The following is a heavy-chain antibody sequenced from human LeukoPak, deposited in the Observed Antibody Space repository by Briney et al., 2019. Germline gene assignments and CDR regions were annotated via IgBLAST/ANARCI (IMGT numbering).Heavy chain of an antibody. CDR2: INTGNGNT. Sequence: ASVKVSCKASGYTFTSYAMHWVRQAPGQRLEWMGWINTGNGNTQYSQKFQGRVTFTRDTSANTAYMELSSLRSEDTAVYYCASVDYGDYWGQGTWSPSPQ. J-gene: IGHJ4*02. D-gene: IGHD4-17*01. CDR3: ASVDYGDY. CDR1: GYTFTSYA. V-gene: IGHV1-3*04.